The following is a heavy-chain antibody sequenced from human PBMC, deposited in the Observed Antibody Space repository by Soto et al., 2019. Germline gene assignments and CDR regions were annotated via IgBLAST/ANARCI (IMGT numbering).Heavy chain of an antibody. CDR3: ARGGWTTYYSPFFDY. V-gene: IGHV2-5*02. Sequence: QITLKESGPTLVRPTQTLTLTCTFSGFSLSSSGVGVCWIRQPPGKPLEWLALIYWDDDKRYSPSLKSRLTITKDTSKNQVVLTLTKLDTVDTATYYCARGGWTTYYSPFFDYWGQGTLVTVSS. CDR1: GFSLSSSGVG. CDR2: IYWDDDK. J-gene: IGHJ4*02. D-gene: IGHD3-10*01.